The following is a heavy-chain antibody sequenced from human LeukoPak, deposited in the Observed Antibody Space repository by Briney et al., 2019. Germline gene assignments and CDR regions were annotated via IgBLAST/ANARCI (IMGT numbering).Heavy chain of an antibody. Sequence: GGSLRLSCAASGFTFSKAWMSWVRQAPGKGLEWLGRIKSKTDGGTTDYAAAEKGRITTYREHSKHTLYLQMNSLKTDDTAVYFCTPRRPWGGYESLSDYWGQGTLVTVSS. CDR3: TPRRPWGGYESLSDY. D-gene: IGHD3-3*01. CDR1: GFTFSKAW. J-gene: IGHJ4*02. CDR2: IKSKTDGGTT. V-gene: IGHV3-15*01.